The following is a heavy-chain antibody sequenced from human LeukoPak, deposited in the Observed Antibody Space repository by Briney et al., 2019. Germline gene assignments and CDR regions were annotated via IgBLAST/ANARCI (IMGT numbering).Heavy chain of an antibody. CDR2: IIPIFGTA. CDR1: RGTFSSYA. V-gene: IGHV1-69*13. J-gene: IGHJ5*02. Sequence: SVKVSCKTSRGTFSSYAISWVRQAPGQGLEWMGGIIPIFGTANYAQKFQGRVTITADEFTSTAYMELSSLRSEDTAVYYCARLITPRYCSTTSCYWKGWFDPWGQGTLVTVSS. D-gene: IGHD2-2*01. CDR3: ARLITPRYCSTTSCYWKGWFDP.